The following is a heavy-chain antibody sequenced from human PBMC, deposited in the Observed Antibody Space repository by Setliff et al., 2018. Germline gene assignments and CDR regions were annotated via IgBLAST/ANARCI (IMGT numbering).Heavy chain of an antibody. D-gene: IGHD2-2*01. J-gene: IGHJ4*02. CDR1: GYTFIDYG. CDR3: SRLVRFCTRTSCQRLSGDEY. Sequence: GASVKVSCKASGYTFIDYGVSWVRQAPGQGLEWVGWISPYTGKTYLAPKFQDRVTLTADTSTTPAYLQLTNLRSDDTAIYFCSRLVRFCTRTSCQRLSGDEYWGQGALVTVSS. V-gene: IGHV1-18*01. CDR2: ISPYTGKT.